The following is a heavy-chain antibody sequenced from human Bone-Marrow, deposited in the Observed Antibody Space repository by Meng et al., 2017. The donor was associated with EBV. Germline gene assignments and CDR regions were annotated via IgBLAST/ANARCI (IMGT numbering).Heavy chain of an antibody. D-gene: IGHD2-2*01. CDR3: ARSYGSTLDWFDP. J-gene: IGHJ5*02. CDR2: IHSVGNA. Sequence: EVQLVESGGGLIQPGGSLRLSCAASGFTVRSSYMSWVRQPPGRGLEWVSVIHSVGNAYYADSVRGRFNLSRDNSKNTLYLRMNYLRAEDTAVYYCARSYGSTLDWFDPWGQGTLVTVSS. V-gene: IGHV3-53*01. CDR1: GFTVRSSY.